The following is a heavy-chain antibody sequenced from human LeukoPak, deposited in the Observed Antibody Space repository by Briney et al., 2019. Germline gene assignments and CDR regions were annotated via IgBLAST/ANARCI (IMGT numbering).Heavy chain of an antibody. Sequence: PSETLLLSCTVPVCPISNHYCSTIRQTPAKGLEWIGYIYHTGGTNYNPSLKGRVTISVDTSKNQFSLNLSSVTAADTAVYYCARVGDWNDLVYWGQGALVTVSS. CDR1: VCPISNHY. CDR3: ARVGDWNDLVY. V-gene: IGHV4-59*11. CDR2: IYHTGGT. J-gene: IGHJ4*02. D-gene: IGHD1-1*01.